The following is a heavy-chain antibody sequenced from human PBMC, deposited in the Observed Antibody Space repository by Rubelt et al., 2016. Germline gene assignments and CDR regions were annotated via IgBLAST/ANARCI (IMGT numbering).Heavy chain of an antibody. CDR3: ASDDLVVVPAATHY. CDR1: GGSISSSSYY. D-gene: IGHD2-2*01. V-gene: IGHV4-39*07. Sequence: QLQLQESGPGLVKPSETLSLTCTVSGGSISSSSYYWGWIRQPPGKGLEWIGRIYYSGSTYYNPSLKIRVTFSVDTSKNQFSLKLRSVTAADTAVYYCASDDLVVVPAATHYWGQGTLVTVSS. CDR2: IYYSGST. J-gene: IGHJ4*02.